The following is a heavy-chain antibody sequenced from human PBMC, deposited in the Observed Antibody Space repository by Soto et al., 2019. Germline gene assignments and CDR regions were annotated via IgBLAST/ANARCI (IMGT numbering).Heavy chain of an antibody. V-gene: IGHV4-34*01. CDR1: GGCFSGYY. D-gene: IGHD1-7*01. J-gene: IGHJ4*02. CDR2: INHSGST. Sequence: SETLSLTCAVYGGCFSGYYWSWIRQPPGKGLEWTGEINHSGSTNYNPSLKSRVTISVDTSKNQFSLKLSSVTAADTAVYYCARGGWNYIPIDYWGQGTLVTVSS. CDR3: ARGGWNYIPIDY.